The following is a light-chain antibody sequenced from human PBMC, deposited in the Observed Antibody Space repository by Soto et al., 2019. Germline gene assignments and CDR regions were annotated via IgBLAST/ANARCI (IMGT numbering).Light chain of an antibody. Sequence: QSALTQPRSMSGSPGQSVTISCTGTSSDVGDYKYVSWYQQHPGKAPKLMIYDVSKRPSGVPDRFSGSKSGNTASLTISGLRAEDEADYYCCSYAGSYVFGTGTKLTVL. CDR1: SSDVGDYKY. J-gene: IGLJ1*01. V-gene: IGLV2-11*01. CDR3: CSYAGSYV. CDR2: DVS.